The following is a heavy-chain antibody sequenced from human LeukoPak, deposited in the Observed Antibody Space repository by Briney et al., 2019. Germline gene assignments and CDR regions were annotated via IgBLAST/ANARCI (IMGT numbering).Heavy chain of an antibody. J-gene: IGHJ6*03. CDR1: GYTFTGYY. D-gene: IGHD6-6*01. V-gene: IGHV1-2*02. CDR3: ARGVAARPLSYYYYMDV. CDR2: INPNSGGT. Sequence: ASVKVSCKASGYTFTGYYMHWVRQAPGQGLEWMGWINPNSGGTNYAQKFQGRVTMTRDTSISTAYMELSRLRSDDTAVYYCARGVAARPLSYYYYMDVWGKGTTVTVSS.